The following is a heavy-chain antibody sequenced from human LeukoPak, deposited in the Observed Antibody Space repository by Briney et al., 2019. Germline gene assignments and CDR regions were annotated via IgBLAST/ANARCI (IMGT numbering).Heavy chain of an antibody. CDR1: GFTFKNSA. CDR3: AKDLWFGGSAFDS. V-gene: IGHV3-23*01. J-gene: IGHJ4*01. CDR2: ISGSRDNS. Sequence: PGGSLRLSCAASGFTFKNSAMSWVRQAPGRGLEWVSTISGSRDNSYYADSVKGRFTISRDFSQNTLYLEMNSLTADDTALYYCAKDLWFGGSAFDSWDQGTLVTVSS. D-gene: IGHD3-10*01.